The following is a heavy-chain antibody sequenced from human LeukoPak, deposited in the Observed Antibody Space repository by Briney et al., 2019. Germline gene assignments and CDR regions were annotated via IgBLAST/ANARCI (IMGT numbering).Heavy chain of an antibody. CDR2: ISGSGGST. CDR1: GFTFSSYA. D-gene: IGHD1-26*01. Sequence: GGSLRLSCAASGFTFSSYAMSWVRQAPGKGLEWVSAISGSGGSTYYADSVKGRFTISRDNSKNTLYLQVNSLRAEDTAVYYCAKVDWNSGSYFGAFDIWGQGTMVTVSS. J-gene: IGHJ3*02. CDR3: AKVDWNSGSYFGAFDI. V-gene: IGHV3-23*01.